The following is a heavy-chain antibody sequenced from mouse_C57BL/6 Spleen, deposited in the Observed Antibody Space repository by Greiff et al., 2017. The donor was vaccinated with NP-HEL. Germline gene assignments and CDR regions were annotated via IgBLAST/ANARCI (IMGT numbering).Heavy chain of an antibody. CDR1: GYAFSSSW. V-gene: IGHV1-82*01. D-gene: IGHD1-1*01. CDR2: IYPGDGDT. CDR3: ASYYYYGLDY. J-gene: IGHJ2*01. Sequence: QVQLKESGPELVKPGASVKISCKASGYAFSSSWMNWVKQRPGKGLEWIGRIYPGDGDTNYNGKFKGKATLTADKSSSTAYMQLSSLTSEDSAVYFCASYYYYGLDYWGQGTTLTVSS.